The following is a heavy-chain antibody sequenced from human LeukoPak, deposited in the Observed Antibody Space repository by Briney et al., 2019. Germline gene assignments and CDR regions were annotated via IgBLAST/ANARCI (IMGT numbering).Heavy chain of an antibody. CDR3: ARDRYCSSTSCYLSWFDP. CDR1: GYTFTGCY. Sequence: ASVKVSCKASGYTFTGCYMHWVRQAPGQGLEWMGWINPNSGGTNYAQKFQGRVTMTRDTSISTAYMELSRLRSDDTAVYYCARDRYCSSTSCYLSWFDPWGQGTLVTVSS. D-gene: IGHD2-2*01. J-gene: IGHJ5*02. V-gene: IGHV1-2*02. CDR2: INPNSGGT.